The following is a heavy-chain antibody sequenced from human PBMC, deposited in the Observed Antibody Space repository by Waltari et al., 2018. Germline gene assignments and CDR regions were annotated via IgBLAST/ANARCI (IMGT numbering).Heavy chain of an antibody. Sequence: LQLQESRSGLVKPSKTLSLTCPVSGCPNNRGGFPRSWIRQPPGKGLEWIGYIYHSGSTYYNPSLKSRVTISVDRSKNQFSLKLSSVTAADTAVYYCARGGYYFDYWGQGTLVTVSS. CDR2: IYHSGST. CDR1: GCPNNRGGFP. D-gene: IGHD3-16*01. CDR3: ARGGYYFDY. J-gene: IGHJ4*02. V-gene: IGHV4-30-2*01.